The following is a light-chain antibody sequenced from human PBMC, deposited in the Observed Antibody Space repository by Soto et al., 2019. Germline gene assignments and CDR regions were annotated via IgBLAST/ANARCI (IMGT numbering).Light chain of an antibody. CDR1: QSVSR. V-gene: IGKV3-20*01. CDR2: GAS. J-gene: IGKJ2*01. Sequence: EIVVTQSPGTLSLSPVERATLSCRASQSVSRLAWYQQKAGQAPRLLISGASSRATGIPDRFSGSGSGTDFTLTISRLEPEDFELYYCQQCDIPPYTFGQGNNLEIK. CDR3: QQCDIPPYT.